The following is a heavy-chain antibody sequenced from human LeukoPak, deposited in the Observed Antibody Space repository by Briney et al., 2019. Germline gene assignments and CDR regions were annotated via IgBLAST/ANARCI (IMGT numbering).Heavy chain of an antibody. Sequence: SETLSLTCAVYVQSFSGYYWSTIRQPPGKGLEWNRQINHSGSTNYNPSLKSRVTISVDTSKNQFSLKLSSVTAADTAVYYCARGRPRFYYYYYMDVWGKGTTVTVSS. J-gene: IGHJ6*03. V-gene: IGHV4-34*01. CDR1: VQSFSGYY. CDR3: ARGRPRFYYYYYMDV. CDR2: INHSGST.